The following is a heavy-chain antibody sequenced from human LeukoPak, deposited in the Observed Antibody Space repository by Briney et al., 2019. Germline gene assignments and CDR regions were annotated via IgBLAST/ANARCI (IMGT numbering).Heavy chain of an antibody. CDR1: GGSISSSSYY. J-gene: IGHJ4*02. Sequence: PSETLSLTCTVSGGSISSSSYYWGWIRQPPGKGLEWIGSIYHSGSTYYNPSLKSRVTIFVDTSRNQFSLRLSSVTAADTAVYYCARATSGTYWYFDYWGQGTLVTVSS. CDR3: ARATSGTYWYFDY. V-gene: IGHV4-39*01. CDR2: IYHSGST. D-gene: IGHD1-26*01.